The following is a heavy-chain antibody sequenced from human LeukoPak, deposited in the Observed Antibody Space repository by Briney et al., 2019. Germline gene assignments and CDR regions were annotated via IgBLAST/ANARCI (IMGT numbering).Heavy chain of an antibody. J-gene: IGHJ4*02. Sequence: GGSLRLSCAASGFTFSSYWMSWVRQAPGKGLEWVAFIRYDGSDKYYVDSVKGRFTISRDNSKNTLYLQMNSLTAEDTAVYYCAKEKGRPYESSFDYWGQGTLVTVSS. CDR1: GFTFSSYW. V-gene: IGHV3-30*02. CDR3: AKEKGRPYESSFDY. D-gene: IGHD3-22*01. CDR2: IRYDGSDK.